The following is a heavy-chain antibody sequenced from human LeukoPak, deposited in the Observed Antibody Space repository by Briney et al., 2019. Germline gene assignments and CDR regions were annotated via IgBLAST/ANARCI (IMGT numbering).Heavy chain of an antibody. CDR3: AKLLGGTGGYFDY. CDR2: ISSSGGIT. Sequence: GGSLRLSCAASGFTFSNYAMSWVRQAPGKGLEWVPVISSSGGITYYADSVKGRFTISRDNSKNTLYLQMNSLRAEETAVYYCAKLLGGTGGYFDYWGQGTLVTVSS. J-gene: IGHJ4*02. D-gene: IGHD7-27*01. V-gene: IGHV3-23*01. CDR1: GFTFSNYA.